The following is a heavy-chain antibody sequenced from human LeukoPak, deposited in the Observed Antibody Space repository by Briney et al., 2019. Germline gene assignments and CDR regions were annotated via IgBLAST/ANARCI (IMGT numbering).Heavy chain of an antibody. J-gene: IGHJ4*02. Sequence: PGGSLRLSCAASGFTFSSYWMSWVRQAPGKGLEWVANIKQDGSEKSYVDSVKGRFTISRDNAKNSLYLQMSSLRAEDTAVYYCARDFSAWELPTKWGQGTLVTVSS. CDR3: ARDFSAWELPTK. CDR1: GFTFSSYW. CDR2: IKQDGSEK. D-gene: IGHD1-26*01. V-gene: IGHV3-7*01.